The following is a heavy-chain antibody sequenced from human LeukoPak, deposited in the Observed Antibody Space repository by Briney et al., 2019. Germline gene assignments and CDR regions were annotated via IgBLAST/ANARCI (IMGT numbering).Heavy chain of an antibody. CDR1: GFTFSSYG. Sequence: PGGSLRLSCAASGFTFSSYGMSWVRQAPGKGLVWVSRINSDGSSTSYADSVKGRFTISRDNAKNTLYLQMNSLRAEDTAVYNCARQSYYGSGTDMDVWGKGTTVTISS. CDR3: ARQSYYGSGTDMDV. J-gene: IGHJ6*03. CDR2: INSDGSST. D-gene: IGHD3-10*01. V-gene: IGHV3-74*01.